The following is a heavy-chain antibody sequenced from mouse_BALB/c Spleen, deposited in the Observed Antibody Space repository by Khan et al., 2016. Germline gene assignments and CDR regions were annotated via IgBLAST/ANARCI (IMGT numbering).Heavy chain of an antibody. CDR2: INSNGGNT. D-gene: IGHD1-1*01. CDR3: AREWIYSGYTMDY. CDR1: GFTFSHYG. Sequence: EVELVESGGGLVRPGGSLKLSCAASGFTFSHYGMSWVRQTPDKRLELVASINSNGGNTYYPDSVKGRFTISRDNAKNTLYLQMSSLKSEDTAMYYCAREWIYSGYTMDYWGQGTSVTVSS. V-gene: IGHV5-6-3*01. J-gene: IGHJ4*01.